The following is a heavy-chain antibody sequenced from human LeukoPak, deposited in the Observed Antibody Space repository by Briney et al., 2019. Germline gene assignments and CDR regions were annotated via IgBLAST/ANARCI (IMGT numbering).Heavy chain of an antibody. CDR1: GFTLSHSA. J-gene: IGHJ5*02. CDR3: AKAGPHRYGDWFDA. V-gene: IGHV3-23*01. D-gene: IGHD4/OR15-4a*01. Sequence: GGSLRLPCAASGFTLSHSAMSWVRQAPGKGLEWVASSSGDSKFIYYADSVKGRFTISRDNSKNMLYLQLNNLRAEDTALYYCAKAGPHRYGDWFDAWGQGTLVTVSS. CDR2: SSGDSKFI.